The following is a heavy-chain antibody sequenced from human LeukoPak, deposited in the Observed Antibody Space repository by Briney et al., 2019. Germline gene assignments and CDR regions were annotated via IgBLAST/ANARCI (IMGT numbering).Heavy chain of an antibody. CDR3: ARTPRSYYYYMDV. CDR2: IYTSGST. V-gene: IGHV4-61*02. J-gene: IGHJ6*03. Sequence: SETLSLTCTVSGGSISSGSYYWSWIRQPAGKGLEWIGRIYTSGSTNYNPSLKSRVTISVDTSKNHFSLKLSSVTAADTAVYYCARTPRSYYYYMDVWGKGTTVTVSS. CDR1: GGSISSGSYY.